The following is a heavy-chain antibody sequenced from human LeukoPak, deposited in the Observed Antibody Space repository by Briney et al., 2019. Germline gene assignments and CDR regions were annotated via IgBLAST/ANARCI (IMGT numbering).Heavy chain of an antibody. CDR2: IYYSGST. CDR1: GGSISSSSYY. Sequence: SETLSLTCTVSGGSISSSSYYWGWIRQPPGKGLEWIGYIYYSGSTNYNPSLKSRVTISVDTSKNQFSLKLSSVTAADTAVYYCARALYNWNYRGYYYYMDVWGKGTTVTVSS. J-gene: IGHJ6*03. D-gene: IGHD1-7*01. CDR3: ARALYNWNYRGYYYYMDV. V-gene: IGHV4-61*05.